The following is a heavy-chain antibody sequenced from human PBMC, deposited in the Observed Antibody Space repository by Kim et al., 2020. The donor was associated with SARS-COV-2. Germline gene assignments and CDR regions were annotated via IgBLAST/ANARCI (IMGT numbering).Heavy chain of an antibody. J-gene: IGHJ4*02. CDR2: IKSKTDGGTT. CDR1: GFTFSNAW. Sequence: GGSLRLSCAASGFTFSNAWMSWVRQAPGKGLEWVGRIKSKTDGGTTDYAAPVKGRFTISRDDSKNTLYLQMNSLKTEDTAVYYCTTARYGDYFGVDYWGQGTLVTVSS. V-gene: IGHV3-15*01. CDR3: TTARYGDYFGVDY. D-gene: IGHD4-17*01.